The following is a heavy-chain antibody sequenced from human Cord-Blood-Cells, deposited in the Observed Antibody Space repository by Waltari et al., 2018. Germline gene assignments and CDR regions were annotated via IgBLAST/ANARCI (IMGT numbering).Heavy chain of an antibody. J-gene: IGHJ4*02. CDR3: ARQGGMTTVTHFDY. CDR2: IYYSGST. Sequence: QLQLQESGPGLVKPSETLSLTCTVSGGSISSSSYYWGWIRPPPGKGLEWIGSIYYSGSTYYNPSLKSRVTISVDTSKNQFSLKLSSVTAADTAVYYCARQGGMTTVTHFDYWGQGTLVTVSS. CDR1: GGSISSSSYY. V-gene: IGHV4-39*07. D-gene: IGHD4-17*01.